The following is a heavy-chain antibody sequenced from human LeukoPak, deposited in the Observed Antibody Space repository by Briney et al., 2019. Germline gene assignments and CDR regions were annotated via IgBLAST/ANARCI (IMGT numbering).Heavy chain of an antibody. CDR3: AKDREIVAAAGTIDY. CDR2: ISYDGSNK. CDR1: GFTFSSYG. J-gene: IGHJ4*02. V-gene: IGHV3-30*18. Sequence: GGSLRLSCVASGFTFSSYGMQWVRQAPGKGLEWVAVISYDGSNKYFADSVKGRFTISRDNSKNTLYLQMNSLRAEDTAVYYCAKDREIVAAAGTIDYWGQGTLVTVSS. D-gene: IGHD6-13*01.